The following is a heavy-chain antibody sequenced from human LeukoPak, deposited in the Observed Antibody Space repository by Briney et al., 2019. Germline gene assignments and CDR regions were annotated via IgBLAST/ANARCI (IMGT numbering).Heavy chain of an antibody. CDR1: GGSISSYY. CDR2: IYYSGST. D-gene: IGHD6-19*01. CDR3: ASRQWLVHWFDP. V-gene: IGHV4-59*12. J-gene: IGHJ5*02. Sequence: PSETLSLTCTVSGGSISSYYWSWIRQPPGKGLEWIGCIYYSGSTNYNPSLKSRVTISVDTSKNQFSLKLSSVTAADTAVYYCASRQWLVHWFDPWGQGTLVTVSS.